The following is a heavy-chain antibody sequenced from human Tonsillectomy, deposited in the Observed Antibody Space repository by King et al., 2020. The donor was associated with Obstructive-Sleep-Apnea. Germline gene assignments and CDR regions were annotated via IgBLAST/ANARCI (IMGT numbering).Heavy chain of an antibody. J-gene: IGHJ5*02. V-gene: IGHV1-24*01. D-gene: IGHD3-9*01. CDR3: ATRSNYDILTGSGYSRFDP. CDR2: FDPEYGET. CDR1: GYTLIELS. Sequence: VQLVQSGAEVKKPGASVKVSCKVSGYTLIELSMYWVRQAPVKGFEWMGGFDPEYGETIYAQKFHGRVTMTEDTSTDTGYMELNSLRSDDTAIYYCATRSNYDILTGSGYSRFDPWGQGTLVTVSS.